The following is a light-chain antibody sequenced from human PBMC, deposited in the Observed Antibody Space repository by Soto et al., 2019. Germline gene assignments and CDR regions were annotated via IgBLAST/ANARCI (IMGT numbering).Light chain of an antibody. V-gene: IGKV3-20*01. CDR2: GAS. CDR1: QSVSSDY. J-gene: IGKJ1*01. Sequence: ENVLTQSPGTLSLSPGERATLSCRASQSVSSDYLAWYQQKPGQAPRLLIYGASSRATGIPDRFSASGSGTDFTLTISRLEPEDFAVYYCQQYSMAPLTFGQGTKVDIK. CDR3: QQYSMAPLT.